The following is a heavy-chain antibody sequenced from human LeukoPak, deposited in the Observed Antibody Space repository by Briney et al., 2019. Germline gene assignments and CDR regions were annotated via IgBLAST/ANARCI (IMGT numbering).Heavy chain of an antibody. D-gene: IGHD6-13*01. CDR3: ARDHLPYSRKPGLDY. CDR2: IYYSGST. V-gene: IGHV4-59*12. CDR1: GASISSYY. J-gene: IGHJ4*02. Sequence: SETLSLTCTVSGASISSYYWSWIRQPPGKGLEWIGYIYYSGSTNYNPSLKSRVTISVDTSKNQFSLKVSSVTAADTAVYHCARDHLPYSRKPGLDYWGQGTLVTVSS.